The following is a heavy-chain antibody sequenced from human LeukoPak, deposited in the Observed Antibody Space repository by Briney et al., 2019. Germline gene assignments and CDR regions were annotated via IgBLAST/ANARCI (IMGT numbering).Heavy chain of an antibody. CDR2: ISSSGSTI. CDR1: GFTFSSYE. D-gene: IGHD6-19*01. Sequence: PGGSLRLSCAASGFTFSSYEMNWVRQAPGKGLEWVSYISSSGSTIYYADSVKGRFTISRDNSKNTLYLQMKSLRAEDTAVYYCAKGIYSSGWSYFDYWGHGTLVTVSS. CDR3: AKGIYSSGWSYFDY. V-gene: IGHV3-48*03. J-gene: IGHJ4*01.